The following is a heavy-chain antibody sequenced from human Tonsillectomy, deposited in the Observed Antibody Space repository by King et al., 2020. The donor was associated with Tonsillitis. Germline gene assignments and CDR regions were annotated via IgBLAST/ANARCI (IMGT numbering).Heavy chain of an antibody. CDR1: GLTFSSYN. D-gene: IGHD4-17*01. CDR2: IRSSNSYI. J-gene: IGHJ5*02. Sequence: VQLVESGGGLVKPGGSLRLSCAASGLTFSSYNMNWVRQAPGKGLEWVSSIRSSNSYIYYADSVKGRFTISRDNAKNSLYLQMNSLRAEDTAVYYCARDRSPGSGDYGSGPWGQGTLVTVSS. CDR3: ARDRSPGSGDYGSGP. V-gene: IGHV3-21*01.